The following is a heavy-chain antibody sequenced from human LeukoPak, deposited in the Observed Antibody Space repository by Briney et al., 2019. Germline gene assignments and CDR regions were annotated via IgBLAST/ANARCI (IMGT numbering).Heavy chain of an antibody. Sequence: GGSLRLSCAASGFTFSSYWMHWVRQAPGKGLVWVSRIYSDGSSYTADSVKGRFTISRDNAKDTLYLQMNSLRVEDTAVYYCARDPVEWELLLDYWGQGILVTVSS. CDR1: GFTFSSYW. J-gene: IGHJ4*02. CDR2: IYSDGSSY. V-gene: IGHV3-74*03. CDR3: ARDPVEWELLLDY. D-gene: IGHD1-26*01.